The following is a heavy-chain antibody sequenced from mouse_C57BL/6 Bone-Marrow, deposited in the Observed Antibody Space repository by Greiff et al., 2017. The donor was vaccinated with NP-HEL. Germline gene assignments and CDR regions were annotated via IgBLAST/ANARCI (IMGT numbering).Heavy chain of an antibody. D-gene: IGHD3-2*02. CDR1: GYTFTDYY. J-gene: IGHJ2*01. Sequence: VQLQQSGPELVKPGASVKISCKASGYTFTDYYMNWVKQSHGKSLEWIGDINPNNGGTSYNQKFKGKATLTVDKSSSTAYMELRSLTSEDSAVYYCARRGAQAYFDYWGQGTTLTVSS. CDR2: INPNNGGT. V-gene: IGHV1-26*01. CDR3: ARRGAQAYFDY.